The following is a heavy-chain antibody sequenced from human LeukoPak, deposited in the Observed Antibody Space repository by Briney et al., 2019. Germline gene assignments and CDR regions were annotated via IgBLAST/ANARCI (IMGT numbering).Heavy chain of an antibody. CDR2: ISTYIGNT. J-gene: IGHJ3*02. D-gene: IGHD4-23*01. V-gene: IGHV1-18*01. CDR3: ARVRDYGGNSDAFDI. CDR1: GYTFTNYG. Sequence: ASVKVSCKASGYTFTNYGINWVRRAPGQGLEWMGWISTYIGNTNYAQKLQGRVTMTTDTSTSTAYMELRSLRSDDTAVYYCARVRDYGGNSDAFDIWGQGTMVTVSS.